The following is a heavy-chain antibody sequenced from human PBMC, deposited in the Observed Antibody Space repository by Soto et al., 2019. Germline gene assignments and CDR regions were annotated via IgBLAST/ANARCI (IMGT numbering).Heavy chain of an antibody. Sequence: QLQVQESGPGLVKPSETLSLTCTVSGGSISSSAYFWGWIRQPPGKGLEWIGNIYYTGRTSYNPSLKSRITISIDTSKNRFSLKLSYVTAGDTSVYFCARIYSGYDDAGGFASWGQGTMVTVSS. CDR3: ARIYSGYDDAGGFAS. D-gene: IGHD5-12*01. J-gene: IGHJ3*01. V-gene: IGHV4-39*01. CDR2: IYYTGRT. CDR1: GGSISSSAYF.